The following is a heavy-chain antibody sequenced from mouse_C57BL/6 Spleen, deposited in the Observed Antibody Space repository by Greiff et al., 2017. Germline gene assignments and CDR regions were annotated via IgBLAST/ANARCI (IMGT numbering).Heavy chain of an antibody. D-gene: IGHD2-3*01. Sequence: EVQLQESGGGLVQPGASLKLSCESNEYEFPSHDMSWVRKTPEKRLELVAAINSDGGSTYYPDTMERRFIISRDNTKKTLYLQMSRLRSEDTALYYCARPSYDGYRAYWGQGTLVTVSA. CDR2: INSDGGST. CDR1: EYEFPSHD. V-gene: IGHV5-2*01. CDR3: ARPSYDGYRAY. J-gene: IGHJ3*01.